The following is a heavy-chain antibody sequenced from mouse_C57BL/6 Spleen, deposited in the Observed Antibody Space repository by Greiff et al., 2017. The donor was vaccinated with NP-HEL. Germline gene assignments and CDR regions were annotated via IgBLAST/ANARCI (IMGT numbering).Heavy chain of an antibody. V-gene: IGHV7-3*01. D-gene: IGHD2-4*01. CDR1: GFTFTDYY. CDR2: IRNKANGYTT. J-gene: IGHJ4*01. CDR3: ASPSYDYDGSYAMDY. Sequence: EVKLVESGGGLVQPGGSLSLSCAASGFTFTDYYMSWVRQPPGKALEWLGFIRNKANGYTTEYSASVKGRFTISRDNSQSILYLQMNALRAEDSATYYCASPSYDYDGSYAMDYWGQGTSVTVSS.